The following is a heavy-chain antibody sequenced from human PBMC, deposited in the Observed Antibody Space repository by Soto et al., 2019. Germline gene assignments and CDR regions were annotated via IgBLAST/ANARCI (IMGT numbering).Heavy chain of an antibody. V-gene: IGHV1-69*13. D-gene: IGHD3-22*01. Sequence: SVKVSCKASGGTFSSYSISWVRQSPVRGIEWMGGIIPIFGTANYAQKFQGRVTITADESTSTAYMELSSLRSEDTAVYYCARALHPNYYDSSGYYTDDYWGQGTLVTVSS. CDR2: IIPIFGTA. J-gene: IGHJ4*02. CDR1: GGTFSSYS. CDR3: ARALHPNYYDSSGYYTDDY.